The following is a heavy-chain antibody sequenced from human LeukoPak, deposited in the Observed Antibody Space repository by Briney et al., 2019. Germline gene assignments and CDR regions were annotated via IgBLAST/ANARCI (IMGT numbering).Heavy chain of an antibody. CDR1: GYTFTSYG. Sequence: ASVKVSCKASGYTFTSYGISWVRQAPGQGLEWMGWISAYNGNTNYAQKIQGRVTMTTDTSTSTDYMELRSLRSDDTAVYYCARDGAWSYGDPNWFDPWGQGTLVTVSS. V-gene: IGHV1-18*01. D-gene: IGHD4-17*01. CDR2: ISAYNGNT. J-gene: IGHJ5*02. CDR3: ARDGAWSYGDPNWFDP.